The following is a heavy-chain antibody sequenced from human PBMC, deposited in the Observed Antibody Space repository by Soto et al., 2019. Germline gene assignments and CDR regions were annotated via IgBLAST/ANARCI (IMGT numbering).Heavy chain of an antibody. CDR3: ANSYGEEDYYYYYGMDV. CDR2: ISCDGSRT. J-gene: IGHJ6*02. Sequence: GGSLILSCAASGFTFSSYWMHWVRQAPGKGLEWVAVISCDGSRTSYADSVKGRFTISRDNSKNTLYLQMNSLRAEDTAVYYCANSYGEEDYYYYYGMDVWGQGTTVTVSS. CDR1: GFTFSSYW. V-gene: IGHV3-NL1*01. D-gene: IGHD4-17*01.